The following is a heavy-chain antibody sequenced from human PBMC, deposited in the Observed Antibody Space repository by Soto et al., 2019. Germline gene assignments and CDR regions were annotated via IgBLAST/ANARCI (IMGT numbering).Heavy chain of an antibody. Sequence: ASETLSLTCTVSGGSITSSDNYWGWIRQPPGKGLEWIGSSYYTGSTYYNPSVKSRVTISVDTSTNQFSLKLNSVTAADTAVSYCERGRVGALRFLHYLDNWCQGTLVTVSS. V-gene: IGHV4-39*07. CDR3: ERGRVGALRFLHYLDN. D-gene: IGHD3-3*01. CDR1: GGSITSSDNY. CDR2: SYYTGST. J-gene: IGHJ4*02.